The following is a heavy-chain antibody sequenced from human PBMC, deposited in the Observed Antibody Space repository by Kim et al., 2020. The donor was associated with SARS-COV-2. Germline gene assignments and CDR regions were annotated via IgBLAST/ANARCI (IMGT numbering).Heavy chain of an antibody. CDR1: GFTFSSYA. CDR3: AKGGRSGGYYYYYGMDV. V-gene: IGHV3-23*01. Sequence: GGSLRLSCAASGFTFSSYAMSWVRQAPGKGLEWVSAISGSGGSTYYADSVKGRFTISRDNSKNTLYLQMNSLRAEDTAVYYCAKGGRSGGYYYYYGMDVWGQGTTVTVSS. J-gene: IGHJ6*02. D-gene: IGHD3-16*01. CDR2: ISGSGGST.